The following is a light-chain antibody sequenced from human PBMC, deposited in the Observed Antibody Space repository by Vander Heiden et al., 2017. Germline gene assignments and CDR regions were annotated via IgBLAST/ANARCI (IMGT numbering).Light chain of an antibody. CDR3: AAWDDSRSGQVV. CDR1: SSNIGSNY. Sequence: QSVLTQPPSASGTPGQRVTISCSGSSSNIGSNYVYGYQQPPGTAPKLLIYRNNQRPSGVPERVSGSKSGTSASLAISGLRSEDEADYYCAAWDDSRSGQVVFGGGTKLTVL. CDR2: RNN. V-gene: IGLV1-47*01. J-gene: IGLJ2*01.